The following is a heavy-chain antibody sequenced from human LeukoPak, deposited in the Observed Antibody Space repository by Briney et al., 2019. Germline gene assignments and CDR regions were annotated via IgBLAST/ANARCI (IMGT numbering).Heavy chain of an antibody. Sequence: PGGSLRLSCAASGFTFSSFAMHWVRQAPGKGLEWVAVISYDGSNTYYADFVKGRFTISRDNSKNTLYLQMSSLRAEDTAVYYCARVALGSYNWFDPWGQGTLVTVSS. CDR1: GFTFSSFA. CDR3: ARVALGSYNWFDP. D-gene: IGHD3-10*01. CDR2: ISYDGSNT. V-gene: IGHV3-30-3*01. J-gene: IGHJ5*02.